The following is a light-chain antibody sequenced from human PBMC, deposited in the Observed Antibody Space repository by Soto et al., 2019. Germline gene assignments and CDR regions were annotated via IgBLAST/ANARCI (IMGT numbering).Light chain of an antibody. J-gene: IGKJ5*01. CDR3: QQYKNWPPLT. V-gene: IGKV3-15*01. CDR1: QSVSSD. CDR2: GAS. Sequence: ETVMTQSPATLSVSPGERVTLSCRASQSVSSDLAWYQQKPGQAPRLLIYGASTRATDIPARFSGSGSGTEFTLTISSRQSEDFAVYYCQQYKNWPPLTFGQGTRLDIK.